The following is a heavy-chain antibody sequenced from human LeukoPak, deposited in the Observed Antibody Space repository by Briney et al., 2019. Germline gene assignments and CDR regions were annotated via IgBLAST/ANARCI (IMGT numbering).Heavy chain of an antibody. CDR2: IYYSGST. CDR1: GGSISSYY. D-gene: IGHD3-22*01. Sequence: SETLSLTCTVSGGSISSYYWSWIRQPPGKGLEWIGYIYYSGSTNYNPSLKSRVTISVDTSKNQFSLKLSSVTAADTAVYYCARHAEGDSSGFDYWGQGTLVTVSS. CDR3: ARHAEGDSSGFDY. J-gene: IGHJ4*02. V-gene: IGHV4-59*08.